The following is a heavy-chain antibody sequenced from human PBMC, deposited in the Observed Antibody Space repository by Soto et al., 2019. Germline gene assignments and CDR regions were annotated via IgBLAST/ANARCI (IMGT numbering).Heavy chain of an antibody. D-gene: IGHD2-21*01. J-gene: IGHJ5*02. V-gene: IGHV1-3*01. CDR3: ARGFRGGAAARFDP. CDR1: GYTFTSYA. CDR2: INAGNGNT. Sequence: QVQLVQSGAEVKKPGASVKVSCKASGYTFTSYAMHWVRQAPGQRLEWMGWINAGNGNTKYSEKFQGRVTITRDTSARKAYMELSSLRSEDTAIYYCARGFRGGAAARFDPGGQGTLVTVSS.